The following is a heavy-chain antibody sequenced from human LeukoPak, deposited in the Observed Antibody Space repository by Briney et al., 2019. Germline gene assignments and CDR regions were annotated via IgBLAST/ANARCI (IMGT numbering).Heavy chain of an antibody. CDR3: ARDGVTATLGWWFDP. CDR1: GGTFSSYA. V-gene: IGHV1-69*01. J-gene: IGHJ5*02. Sequence: GASVKVSCKASGGTFSSYAISWVRQAPGQGLEWMGGIIPIFGTANYAQKFQGRVTITADESTSTAYMELSSLRSEDTAVYYCARDGVTATLGWWFDPWGQGTLVTVSS. D-gene: IGHD2-21*02. CDR2: IIPIFGTA.